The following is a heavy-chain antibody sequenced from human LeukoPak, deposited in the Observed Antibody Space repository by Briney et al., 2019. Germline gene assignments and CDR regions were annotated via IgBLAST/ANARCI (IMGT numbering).Heavy chain of an antibody. CDR2: SSSAGNI. CDR3: ATTHGDFDWLMYY. Sequence: GGSLRLSCAASGFTFSDYYMNWIRQAPGKGLEWVSYSSSAGNIYYADSVKGRFTISRDNAKNSLYLQMNSLRAEDTAVYYCATTHGDFDWLMYYWGQGTLVTVSS. CDR1: GFTFSDYY. D-gene: IGHD3-9*01. J-gene: IGHJ4*02. V-gene: IGHV3-11*04.